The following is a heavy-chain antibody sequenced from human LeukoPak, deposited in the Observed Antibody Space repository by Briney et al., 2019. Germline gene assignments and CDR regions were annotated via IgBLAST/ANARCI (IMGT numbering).Heavy chain of an antibody. V-gene: IGHV3-13*01. J-gene: IGHJ3*01. Sequence: GGSLRLSCAASGFTFSSYEMHWVRQSAGKGLEWVSAVGVVGDTFYTGSVKGRFTISRENAENSFFLQVNSLRAGDTAVYYCAREGRGSSADAFDLWGQGTMVTVSS. CDR3: AREGRGSSADAFDL. D-gene: IGHD1-26*01. CDR2: VGVVGDT. CDR1: GFTFSSYE.